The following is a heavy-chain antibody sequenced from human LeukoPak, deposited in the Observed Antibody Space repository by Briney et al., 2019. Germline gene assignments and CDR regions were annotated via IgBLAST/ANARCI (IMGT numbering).Heavy chain of an antibody. CDR1: GGSFSGYY. V-gene: IGHV4-34*01. D-gene: IGHD6-13*01. CDR2: INHSGST. CDR3: ARHKRIPYSNRGIDY. J-gene: IGHJ4*02. Sequence: PSETLSLTCAVYGGSFSGYYWSWLRQPPGKGLEWIGEINHSGSTNYNPSLKSRVTISVDTSKNQFSLKLSSVTAADTAVYYCARHKRIPYSNRGIDYWGQGTLVTASS.